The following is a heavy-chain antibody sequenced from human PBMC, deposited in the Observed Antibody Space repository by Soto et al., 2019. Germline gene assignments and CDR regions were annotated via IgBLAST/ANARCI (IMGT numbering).Heavy chain of an antibody. J-gene: IGHJ6*02. V-gene: IGHV3-30*18. D-gene: IGHD3-3*01. CDR3: AKVEWLFYGMDV. Sequence: QVQLVESGGGVVQPGRSLRLSCAASGFTFSSYGMHWVRQAPGKGLEWVAVISYDGSNKYYADSVKGRFTISRDNSKNTLYLQMNSLRAEDTAVYYCAKVEWLFYGMDVWGQGTTVTVSS. CDR2: ISYDGSNK. CDR1: GFTFSSYG.